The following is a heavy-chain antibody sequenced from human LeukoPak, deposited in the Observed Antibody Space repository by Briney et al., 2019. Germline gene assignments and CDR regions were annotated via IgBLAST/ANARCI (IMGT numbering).Heavy chain of an antibody. Sequence: PGGSLRLSCAASGFTFSSYGMHWVRQAPGKGLEWVAFIRYDGSNKYYTDSVKGRFTISRDNAKNSLYLEMNSLRPEDTAVYYCARVDYSNFQEIDYWGQGTLIIVSS. V-gene: IGHV3-30*02. D-gene: IGHD4-11*01. CDR3: ARVDYSNFQEIDY. CDR1: GFTFSSYG. CDR2: IRYDGSNK. J-gene: IGHJ4*02.